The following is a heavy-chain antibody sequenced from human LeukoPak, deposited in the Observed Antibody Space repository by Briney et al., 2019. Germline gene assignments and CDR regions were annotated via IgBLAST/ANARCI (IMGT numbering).Heavy chain of an antibody. CDR1: GGSISSYY. CDR3: ARGGWYYDC. CDR2: IYYSGST. V-gene: IGHV4-59*01. D-gene: IGHD6-19*01. Sequence: SETVSLTCSVSGGSISSYYWSWIRQPPGKGLEWIGYIYYSGSTKYNPSLKSRVTISVDTSKNQFSLKLSSPTAADTAVYYCARGGWYYDCWGQGTLVTVSS. J-gene: IGHJ4*02.